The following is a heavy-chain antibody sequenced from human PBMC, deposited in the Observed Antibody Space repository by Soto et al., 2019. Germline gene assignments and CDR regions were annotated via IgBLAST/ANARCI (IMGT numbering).Heavy chain of an antibody. CDR3: ARELPDHSGMDI. V-gene: IGHV1-69*01. D-gene: IGHD2-15*01. Sequence: VQLVQSGAEVERPGSSVKVSCKASGGTFSNHAISWVRQAPGQGLEWMGAIIPIFGIANYEQRFQGRVTITADESTSTTYMELRSLRSEDTAVYYCARELPDHSGMDIWGPGTTVIVSS. J-gene: IGHJ6*02. CDR2: IIPIFGIA. CDR1: GGTFSNHA.